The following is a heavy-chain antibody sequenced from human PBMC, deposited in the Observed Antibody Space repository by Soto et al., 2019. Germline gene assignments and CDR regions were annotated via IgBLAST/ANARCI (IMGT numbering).Heavy chain of an antibody. CDR3: ARDRKGYCSSTSCYSGAFDI. CDR2: IWYDGSNK. V-gene: IGHV3-33*01. D-gene: IGHD2-2*02. CDR1: RFTFSSYG. Sequence: QVQLVESGGGVVQPGRSLRLSCAASRFTFSSYGMHWVRQAPGKGLEWVAVIWYDGSNKYYADSVKGRFTISRDNSKNTLYLQMNSLRAEDTAVYYCARDRKGYCSSTSCYSGAFDIWGQGTMVTVSS. J-gene: IGHJ3*02.